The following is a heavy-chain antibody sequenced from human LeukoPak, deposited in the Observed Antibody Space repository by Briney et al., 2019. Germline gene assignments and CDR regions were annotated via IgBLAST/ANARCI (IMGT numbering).Heavy chain of an antibody. J-gene: IGHJ5*02. V-gene: IGHV3-9*01. CDR2: ISWNSGSI. CDR1: GFTFDDYA. Sequence: GGSLRLSCAASGFTFDDYAMHWVRQAPGKGLEWVSGISWNSGSIGYADSVKGRFTISRDNAKNSLYLQMNSLRAEDTAVYYCARDKQQLVPRNWFDPWGQGTLVTVYS. D-gene: IGHD6-13*01. CDR3: ARDKQQLVPRNWFDP.